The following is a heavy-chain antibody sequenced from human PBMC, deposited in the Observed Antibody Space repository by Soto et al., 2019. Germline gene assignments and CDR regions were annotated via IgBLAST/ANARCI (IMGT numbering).Heavy chain of an antibody. Sequence: GGSLRLSCAASGFTFSSYSMNWVRQAPGKGLEWVSYISSSSSTIYYANSVKGRFTISRDNAKNSLYLQMNSLRAEDTAVYYCARAGRQKNDFWSGLHKVYYYYYMDVWGKGTTVTVSS. CDR1: GFTFSSYS. D-gene: IGHD3-3*01. CDR3: ARAGRQKNDFWSGLHKVYYYYYMDV. J-gene: IGHJ6*03. CDR2: ISSSSSTI. V-gene: IGHV3-48*01.